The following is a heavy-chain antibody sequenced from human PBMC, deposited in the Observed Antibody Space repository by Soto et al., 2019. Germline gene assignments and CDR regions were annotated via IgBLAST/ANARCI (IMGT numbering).Heavy chain of an antibody. V-gene: IGHV6-1*01. CDR3: ARAEGNFDY. Sequence: PSQTLSLTCAISWDSVSSNSAAWNLIMQSPSRGLEWLGRTYYRSSWYNDYAVSVKSRITINPDTSKNQFSLDLKSVTPEDTSVYYCARAEGNFDYCGQGTLVTVSS. J-gene: IGHJ4*02. CDR2: TYYRSSWYN. CDR1: WDSVSSNSAA.